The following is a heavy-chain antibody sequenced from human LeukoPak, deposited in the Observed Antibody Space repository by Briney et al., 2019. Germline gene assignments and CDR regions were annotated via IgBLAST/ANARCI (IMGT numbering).Heavy chain of an antibody. Sequence: ASVKVSCKASGYTFTSYGISWVRQAPGQGLEWMGWISAYNGNTNYAQKFQGRVTMTRDASISTAYMELSRLTFDDTAVYYCASRGNSSTWYRTEYFQHWGQGTLVTVAS. CDR2: ISAYNGNT. J-gene: IGHJ1*01. D-gene: IGHD6-13*01. CDR1: GYTFTSYG. V-gene: IGHV1-18*01. CDR3: ASRGNSSTWYRTEYFQH.